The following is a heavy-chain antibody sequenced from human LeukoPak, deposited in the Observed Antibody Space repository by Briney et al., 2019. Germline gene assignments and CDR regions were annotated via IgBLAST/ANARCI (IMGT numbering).Heavy chain of an antibody. CDR3: ARGVFEYCSSTSCYYYYYYYYMDV. CDR1: GGTFSSYA. Sequence: ASVKVSCKASGGTFSSYAISWVRQAPGQGLEWMGGIIPIFGTANYAQKFQGRVTITTDESTSTAYMELSSLRSEDTAVYYCARGVFEYCSSTSCYYYYYYYYMDVWGKGTTVTVSS. J-gene: IGHJ6*03. D-gene: IGHD2-2*01. CDR2: IIPIFGTA. V-gene: IGHV1-69*05.